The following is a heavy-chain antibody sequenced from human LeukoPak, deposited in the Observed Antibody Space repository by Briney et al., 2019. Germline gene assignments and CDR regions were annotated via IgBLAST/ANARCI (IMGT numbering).Heavy chain of an antibody. CDR3: ARERSSSPEDGMDV. D-gene: IGHD6-6*01. V-gene: IGHV1-18*01. CDR2: ISAYNGNT. J-gene: IGHJ6*02. CDR1: GYTFTSYG. Sequence: AASVKVSCKASGYTFTSYGISWVRQAPGQGLEWMGWISAYNGNTNYAQKLQGRVTMTTDKSTSTAYMELSSLRSEDTAVYYCARERSSSPEDGMDVWGQGTTVTVSS.